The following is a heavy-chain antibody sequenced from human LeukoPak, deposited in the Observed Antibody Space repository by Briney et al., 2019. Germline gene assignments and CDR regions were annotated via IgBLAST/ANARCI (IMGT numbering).Heavy chain of an antibody. D-gene: IGHD5-12*01. CDR1: GFTFSSYS. J-gene: IGHJ4*02. CDR3: AREDIVATIDY. Sequence: GGSLRLSCAASGFTFSSYSMNWVRQAPGKGLEWVSSISSSSSYIYYADSVKGRFTISRDNAKNSLYLQMNSLRAEDTAVYYCAREDIVATIDYWGQGTLVTVSS. V-gene: IGHV3-21*01. CDR2: ISSSSSYI.